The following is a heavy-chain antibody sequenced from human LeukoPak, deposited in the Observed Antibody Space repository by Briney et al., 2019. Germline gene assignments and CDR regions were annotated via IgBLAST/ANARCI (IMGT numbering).Heavy chain of an antibody. Sequence: GGSLRLSCAASGFTLSSFAMSWVRQAPGKGLEWVSAISGSGGSTYYADSVKGRFTISRDNSKNTLYLQMNSLRAEDTAVYYCAKGLKLLFSHAFDIWGQGTMVTVSS. CDR1: GFTLSSFA. V-gene: IGHV3-23*01. D-gene: IGHD2-21*02. J-gene: IGHJ3*02. CDR3: AKGLKLLFSHAFDI. CDR2: ISGSGGST.